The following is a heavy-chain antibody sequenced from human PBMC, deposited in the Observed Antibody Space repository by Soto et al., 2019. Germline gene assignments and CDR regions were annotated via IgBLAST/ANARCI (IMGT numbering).Heavy chain of an antibody. CDR3: ARSKRLAFDY. V-gene: IGHV2-5*02. Sequence: ESGPTLVKPTQTLTLTCTFSGFSLSTTGVGVGWIRQPPGKALEWLALIWWDNDKRYSPFQESRLTIAKDTSKNQVVLTMTNMDPVDTATYYCARSKRLAFDYWGQGILVTVSS. J-gene: IGHJ4*02. CDR2: IWWDNDK. CDR1: GFSLSTTGVG.